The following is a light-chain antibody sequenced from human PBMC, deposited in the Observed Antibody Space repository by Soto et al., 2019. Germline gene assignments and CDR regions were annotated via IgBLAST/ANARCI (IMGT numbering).Light chain of an antibody. Sequence: QSVLTQPASVSGSPGQSITISCTGTSSDVGGYNYVSWYQQHPGKAPKLMIYDVSNRPSGVSNRFSGSKSGNTVSLTISGLQAEDEADYYCSSYTSSSTPVFGGGTKVTVL. CDR1: SSDVGGYNY. CDR2: DVS. V-gene: IGLV2-14*01. J-gene: IGLJ2*01. CDR3: SSYTSSSTPV.